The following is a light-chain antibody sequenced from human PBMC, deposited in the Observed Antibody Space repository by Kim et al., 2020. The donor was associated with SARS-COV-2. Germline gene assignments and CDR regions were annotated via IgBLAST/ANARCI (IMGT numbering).Light chain of an antibody. Sequence: QSALTQPASVSGSPGQSITISCTGTSSDVGGYNYVSWYQQHPGKAPKLMIYDVSKRPSGVSNRFSGSKSGNTASLTISGLQAEDEADYYCSSYTSSRTFNYVFGTGTKVTVL. V-gene: IGLV2-14*01. J-gene: IGLJ1*01. CDR1: SSDVGGYNY. CDR3: SSYTSSRTFNYV. CDR2: DVS.